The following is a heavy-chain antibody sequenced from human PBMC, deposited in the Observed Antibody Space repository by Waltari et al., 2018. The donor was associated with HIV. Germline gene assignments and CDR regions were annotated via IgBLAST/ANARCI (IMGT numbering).Heavy chain of an antibody. J-gene: IGHJ4*02. CDR3: ARLSSNTSRQPVIRGAFDY. CDR1: GGSISSGDYY. D-gene: IGHD2-2*01. Sequence: QVQLQESGPGLVKPSQTLSLTCTVSGGSISSGDYYWSWIRQPPGKGLEWIGYIYYSGSSYYNPSLKSRVTISVDRSKNQFSLKLSSVTAADTAVYYCARLSSNTSRQPVIRGAFDYWGQGTLVTVSS. V-gene: IGHV4-30-4*08. CDR2: IYYSGSS.